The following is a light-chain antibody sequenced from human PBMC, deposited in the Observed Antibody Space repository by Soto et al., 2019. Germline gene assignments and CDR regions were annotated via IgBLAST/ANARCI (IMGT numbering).Light chain of an antibody. CDR3: QQYGSSPCT. V-gene: IGKV3-20*01. CDR2: IAS. Sequence: EIVLPQSPGTLSLSPGERATLSCRATQSVSSNYLDWYQQKTGQTPRLLIYIASSRAPGIPDRFSGSGSGTHFTLTISRVETEDFAVYYCQQYGSSPCTFGQGTKVEIK. J-gene: IGKJ1*01. CDR1: QSVSSNY.